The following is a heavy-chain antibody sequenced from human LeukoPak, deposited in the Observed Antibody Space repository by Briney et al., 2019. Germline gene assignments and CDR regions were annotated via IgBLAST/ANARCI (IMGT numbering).Heavy chain of an antibody. Sequence: ASVKVSRKASGYTFTSYAMHWVRQAPGQRLEWMGWINAGNGNTKYSQKFQGRVTITRDTSASTAYMELSSLRSEDTAVYYCASVDMGTGYYFDYWGQGTLVTVSS. CDR2: INAGNGNT. CDR1: GYTFTSYA. V-gene: IGHV1-3*01. J-gene: IGHJ4*02. CDR3: ASVDMGTGYYFDY. D-gene: IGHD5-12*01.